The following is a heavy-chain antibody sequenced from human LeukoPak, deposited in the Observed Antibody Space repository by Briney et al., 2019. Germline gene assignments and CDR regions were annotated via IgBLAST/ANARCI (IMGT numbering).Heavy chain of an antibody. Sequence: SVKVSCKASGGTFNSYAISWVRQAPGQGLEWMGGIIPIFGTANYAQKFQGRVTITADESTSTAYMELSSLRSEDTAVYYCAREGYCSSTSCYSAFDIWGQGTMVTVSS. CDR3: AREGYCSSTSCYSAFDI. CDR2: IIPIFGTA. CDR1: GGTFNSYA. J-gene: IGHJ3*02. D-gene: IGHD2-2*01. V-gene: IGHV1-69*01.